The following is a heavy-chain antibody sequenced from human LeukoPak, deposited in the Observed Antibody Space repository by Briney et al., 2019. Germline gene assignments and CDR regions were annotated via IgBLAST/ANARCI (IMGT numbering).Heavy chain of an antibody. CDR1: GYSLSSGYY. V-gene: IGHV4-38-2*02. D-gene: IGHD2-2*01. CDR2: LYLSGST. Sequence: KPSETLSLTCTLSGYSLSSGYYWGWIRQPPGKGLEGIGTLYLSGSTYYNPSLKSRVTLSVDTSKNQFSLKLTSVTAADPAVYYCARVRGYCSSTICYRYYFDYWGQGTLVTVSS. CDR3: ARVRGYCSSTICYRYYFDY. J-gene: IGHJ4*02.